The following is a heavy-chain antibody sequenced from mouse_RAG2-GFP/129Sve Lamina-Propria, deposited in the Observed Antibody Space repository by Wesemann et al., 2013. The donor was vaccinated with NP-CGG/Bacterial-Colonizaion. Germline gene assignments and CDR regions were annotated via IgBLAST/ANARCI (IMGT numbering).Heavy chain of an antibody. CDR1: GYTFTSYW. D-gene: IGHD2-4*01. CDR3: ARSGDYDGGRPVRSYAMDY. J-gene: IGHJ4*01. CDR2: IDPSDSYT. V-gene: IGHV1-59*01. Sequence: QVQLQQPGAELVRPGTSVKLSCKAPGYTFTSYWMHWVKQRPGQGLEWIGVIDPSDSYTNYNQKFKGKATLTVDTSSSTAYMQLSSLTSEDSAVYYCARSGDYDGGRPVRSYAMDYWGQGTSVTVSS.